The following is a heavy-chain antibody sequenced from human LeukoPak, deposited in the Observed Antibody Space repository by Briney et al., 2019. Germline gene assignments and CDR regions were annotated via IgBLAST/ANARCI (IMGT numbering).Heavy chain of an antibody. Sequence: PGGSLRLSCAASGFTFSNYGIHWVRQAPGKGLEWVAVISYNGSNKYYADSVKGRFTISRDNSKNTLDLQMNSLRPEDTAMYYCAKEGYSSSPGIDYWGQGTLVIVSS. V-gene: IGHV3-30*18. D-gene: IGHD2-2*01. J-gene: IGHJ4*02. CDR1: GFTFSNYG. CDR2: ISYNGSNK. CDR3: AKEGYSSSPGIDY.